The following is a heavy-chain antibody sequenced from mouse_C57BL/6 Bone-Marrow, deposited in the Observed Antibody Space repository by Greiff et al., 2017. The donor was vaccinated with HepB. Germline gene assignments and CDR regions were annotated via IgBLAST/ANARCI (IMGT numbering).Heavy chain of an antibody. D-gene: IGHD1-1*01. CDR2: IYPGDGDT. V-gene: IGHV1-82*01. CDR1: GYAFSSSW. CDR3: ARDYYGSSYWYFDV. Sequence: QVQLQQSGPELVKPGASVKLSCKASGYAFSSSWMNWVKQRPGKGLEWIGRIYPGDGDTNYNGKFKGKATLTADKSSSTAYMQLSSLTSEDSAVYFCARDYYGSSYWYFDVWGTGTTVTVSS. J-gene: IGHJ1*03.